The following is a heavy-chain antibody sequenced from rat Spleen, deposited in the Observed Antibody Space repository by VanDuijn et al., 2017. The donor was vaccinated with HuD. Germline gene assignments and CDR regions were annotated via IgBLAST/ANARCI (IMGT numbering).Heavy chain of an antibody. J-gene: IGHJ3*01. Sequence: EVQLQESGPGLVKPSQSLSLTCSVTGYSITNTYRWNWIRKFPGNKLEWMGYIDSAGSTNYNPSLKSRISITRYTSKNQFFLQVNSVTTKDTATYYCARSDGTHYYLPFANWGQGTVVTVSS. CDR1: GYSITNTYR. D-gene: IGHD1-12*02. V-gene: IGHV3-3*01. CDR2: IDSAGST. CDR3: ARSDGTHYYLPFAN.